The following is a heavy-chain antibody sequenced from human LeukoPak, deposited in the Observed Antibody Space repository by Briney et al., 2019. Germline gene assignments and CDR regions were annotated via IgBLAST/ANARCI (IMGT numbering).Heavy chain of an antibody. CDR1: GGSINYYY. CDR2: IYYSGTT. V-gene: IGHV4-59*01. Sequence: SETLSLTCTVSGGSINYYYWSWIRQSRGKGLEWIGYIYYSGTTNYNPSLKSRVTISVDTSKNQFSLQLRSVTAADTAVYYCAREDPQTTVPEGMDVWGQGTTVTVSS. J-gene: IGHJ6*02. CDR3: AREDPQTTVPEGMDV. D-gene: IGHD4-17*01.